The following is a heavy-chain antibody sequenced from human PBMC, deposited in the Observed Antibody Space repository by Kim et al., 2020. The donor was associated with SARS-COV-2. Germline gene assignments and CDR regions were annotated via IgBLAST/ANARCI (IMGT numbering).Heavy chain of an antibody. CDR1: GFTFNMFD. J-gene: IGHJ2*01. Sequence: GGSLRLSCAASGFTFNMFDMSWVRQAPGKGLEWVSAISGSTAGTTYADSVKGRFIISTDSSKNTLYLLMTSVRVEDTALYYCAKTFGGRWFFDLWGRGTLVTVSS. V-gene: IGHV3-23*01. CDR3: AKTFGGRWFFDL. CDR2: ISGSTAGT. D-gene: IGHD3-16*01.